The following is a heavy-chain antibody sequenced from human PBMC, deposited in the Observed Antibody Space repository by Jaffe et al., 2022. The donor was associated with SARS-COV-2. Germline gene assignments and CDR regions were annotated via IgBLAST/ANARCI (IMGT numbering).Heavy chain of an antibody. CDR1: GASISSDNW. Sequence: QVQLQESGPGLVKPSETLSLTCAVFGASISSDNWWSWVRQPPGKGLEWIGEIYHTGGTNYNPSLKSRLIMSVDKSRQQLSLMLASVTAADTAVYYCARGGTGTTSAVLAYWGQGALVTVSS. J-gene: IGHJ4*02. CDR3: ARGGTGTTSAVLAY. V-gene: IGHV4-4*02. CDR2: IYHTGGT. D-gene: IGHD1-7*01.